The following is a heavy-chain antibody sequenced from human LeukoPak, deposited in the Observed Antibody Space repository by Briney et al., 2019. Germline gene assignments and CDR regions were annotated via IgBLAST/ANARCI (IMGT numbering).Heavy chain of an antibody. CDR3: ARHGYSYGPDY. J-gene: IGHJ4*02. D-gene: IGHD5-18*01. CDR1: GVSISSYY. Sequence: SETLSLTCTVSGVSISSYYWSCIRQPPGKRLEWIGYISYSGSTNYNPSLKSRVTISVDTSKTQFSLRVTSVTAADTAVYYCARHGYSYGPDYWGQGTLVTVSS. V-gene: IGHV4-59*01. CDR2: ISYSGST.